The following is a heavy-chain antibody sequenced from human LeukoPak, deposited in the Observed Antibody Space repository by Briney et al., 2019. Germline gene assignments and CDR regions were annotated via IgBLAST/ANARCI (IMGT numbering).Heavy chain of an antibody. Sequence: GGSLRISCAASGLTFSDYAMSWVRQAPGKGLEWVSSISESRDDADNADSVKGRFTIARDNSNNTLYLQMNSLRAEDTAFYYSARDYPGDSMLWEDYFDYWGQGTLVTVSS. CDR3: ARDYPGDSMLWEDYFDY. D-gene: IGHD3-10*02. V-gene: IGHV3-23*01. J-gene: IGHJ4*02. CDR1: GLTFSDYA. CDR2: ISESRDDA.